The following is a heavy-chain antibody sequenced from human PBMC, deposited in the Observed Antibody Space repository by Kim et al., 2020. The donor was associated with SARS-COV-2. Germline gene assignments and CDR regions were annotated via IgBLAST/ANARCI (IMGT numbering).Heavy chain of an antibody. CDR2: MDSDGSGL. CDR1: GFTFSHYW. CDR3: ARDGAFSGSSGAFDY. J-gene: IGHJ4*02. Sequence: GGSLRLSCAASGFTFSHYWMHWVRQAPGKGLVWVSGMDSDGSGLAYADSVKGRFTISRDNAKNTLYLQMNSPRAEDTAVYYCARDGAFSGSSGAFDYWGQGTLVTVSS. D-gene: IGHD1-26*01. V-gene: IGHV3-74*01.